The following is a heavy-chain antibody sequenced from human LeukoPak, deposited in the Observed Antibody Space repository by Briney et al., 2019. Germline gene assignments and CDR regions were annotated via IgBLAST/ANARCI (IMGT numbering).Heavy chain of an antibody. CDR1: GCSISSYY. D-gene: IGHD5-18*01. CDR2: IYYSGST. J-gene: IGHJ4*02. Sequence: TSETLSLTCTVSGCSISSYYWSWIRQPPGKGLEWIGYIYYSGSTNYNPSLKSRVTISVDTSKNQFSLKLSSVTAADTAVYYCARDEDTAMVNWGQGTLVTVSS. V-gene: IGHV4-59*01. CDR3: ARDEDTAMVN.